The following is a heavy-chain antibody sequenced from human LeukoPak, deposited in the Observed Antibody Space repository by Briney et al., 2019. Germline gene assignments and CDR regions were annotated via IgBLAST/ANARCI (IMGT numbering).Heavy chain of an antibody. D-gene: IGHD2-2*01. V-gene: IGHV3-23*01. CDR1: GFTLSSYA. J-gene: IGHJ4*02. Sequence: GGSLRLSCAASGFTLSSYAMSWVRQAPGKGLEWVSAISGSGGSTYYADSVKGRFTISRDNSKNTLYLQMNSLRAEDTAVYYGAKGGIGHQGVFDYWGQGTLVTVSS. CDR3: AKGGIGHQGVFDY. CDR2: ISGSGGST.